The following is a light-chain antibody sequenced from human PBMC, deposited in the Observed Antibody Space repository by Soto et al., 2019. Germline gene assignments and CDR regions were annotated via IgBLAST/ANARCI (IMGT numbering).Light chain of an antibody. V-gene: IGKV3-15*01. CDR2: GAS. CDR3: QHYNDRPLT. CDR1: QSISNN. J-gene: IGKJ4*01. Sequence: EIVMTQSPATLSVSPGERATLSCRASQSISNNLAWYQQNPGQAPRLLIYGASTRATGIPARFSGSGSGTEFTLTISSLQSEDFAVYSCQHYNDRPLTFGGGTKVEIK.